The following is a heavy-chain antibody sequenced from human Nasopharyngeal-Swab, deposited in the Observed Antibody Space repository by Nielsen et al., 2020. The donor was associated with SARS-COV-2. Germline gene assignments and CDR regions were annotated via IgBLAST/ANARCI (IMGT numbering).Heavy chain of an antibody. V-gene: IGHV1-8*01. CDR2: MNPNSGNT. CDR1: GYTFTSYD. D-gene: IGHD6-13*01. J-gene: IGHJ6*02. CDR3: AGGNIPNYPGIADYYYYGMDV. Sequence: ASVKVSCKASGYTFTSYDINWVRQATGQGLEWMGWMNPNSGNTGYAQKFQGRVTMTRNTSISTAYMELSSLRSEDTAVYYCAGGNIPNYPGIADYYYYGMDVWGQGTTVTVSS.